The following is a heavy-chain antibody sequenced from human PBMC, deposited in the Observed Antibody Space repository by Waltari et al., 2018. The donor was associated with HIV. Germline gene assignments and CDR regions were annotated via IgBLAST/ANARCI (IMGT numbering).Heavy chain of an antibody. V-gene: IGHV3-43D*03. Sequence: EVQLVESGGVVVKPGGSLRLSCAASGFPFDDYALHWVRQPPGKGLEWVSLISWDGGSTYYADSVKGRFTISRDNSKNSLYLQMNSLRAEDTALYYCAKDIGTVTTQYYFDYWGQGTLVTVSS. CDR3: AKDIGTVTTQYYFDY. D-gene: IGHD4-17*01. J-gene: IGHJ4*02. CDR1: GFPFDDYA. CDR2: ISWDGGST.